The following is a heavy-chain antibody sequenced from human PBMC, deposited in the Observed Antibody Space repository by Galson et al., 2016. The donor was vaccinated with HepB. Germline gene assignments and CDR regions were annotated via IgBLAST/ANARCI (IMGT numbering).Heavy chain of an antibody. V-gene: IGHV3-23*01. J-gene: IGHJ4*02. Sequence: SLRLSCAASGSTFNNYALSWVRQAPGKGLEWVSSISGSYGNTYYADSVKGRFTISWANSESTLYLQMDTLRAEGTAIYYCAKDMDSAWYIHYWGQGTLVTVSS. CDR1: GSTFNNYA. CDR2: ISGSYGNT. CDR3: AKDMDSAWYIHY. D-gene: IGHD6-19*01.